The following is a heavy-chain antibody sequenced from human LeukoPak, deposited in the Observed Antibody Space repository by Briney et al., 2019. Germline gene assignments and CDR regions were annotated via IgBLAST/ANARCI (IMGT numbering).Heavy chain of an antibody. D-gene: IGHD4-17*01. CDR3: AGYGDYGGDAFDI. Sequence: SVKVSCKASGYTFTSYGISWVRQPPGQGLEWMGRIIPSLGRANYAQKFQGRVTITADKSTSTAYMELSSLRAEAPAVYYCAGYGDYGGDAFDIWGQGTMVTVSS. CDR1: GYTFTSYG. CDR2: IIPSLGRA. V-gene: IGHV1-69*04. J-gene: IGHJ3*02.